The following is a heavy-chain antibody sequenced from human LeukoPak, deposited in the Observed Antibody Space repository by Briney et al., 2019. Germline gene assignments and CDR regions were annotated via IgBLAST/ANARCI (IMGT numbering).Heavy chain of an antibody. CDR3: ARGIPGYFGTSGSYYEY. CDR1: GDSISSNYW. V-gene: IGHV4-4*02. D-gene: IGHD1-7*01. J-gene: IGHJ4*02. CDR2: IHHSGST. Sequence: PSGTLSLTCAVSGDSISSNYWWTWVRQPPGKGLEWIGEIHHSGSTNYSPSLKSRATISVDYSRNQFSLELSSVTAADTAVYYCARGIPGYFGTSGSYYEYWGQGTLVTVSS.